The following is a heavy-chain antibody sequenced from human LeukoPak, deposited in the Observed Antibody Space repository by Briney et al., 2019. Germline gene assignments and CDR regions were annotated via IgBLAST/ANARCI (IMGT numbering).Heavy chain of an antibody. CDR2: IYYSGST. CDR3: ARRLAVAGAFDY. D-gene: IGHD6-19*01. Sequence: SETLSLTCTVSGGSISSSSYYWGWIRQPPGKGLEWIGSIYYSGSTYYNPSLKSRVTISVDTSKNQFSLKLSSVTAADAAVYYCARRLAVAGAFDYWGQGTLVTVSS. J-gene: IGHJ4*02. CDR1: GGSISSSSYY. V-gene: IGHV4-39*01.